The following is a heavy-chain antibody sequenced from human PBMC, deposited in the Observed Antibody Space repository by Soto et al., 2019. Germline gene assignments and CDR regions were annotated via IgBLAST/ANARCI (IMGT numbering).Heavy chain of an antibody. CDR3: ARDKAHYGSGSYYMPSYYYGMDV. CDR2: IWYDGSNK. Sequence: GGSLRLSCAASGFTFSSYGMHWVRQAPGKGLEWVAVIWYDGSNKYYADSVKGRFTISRDNSKNTLYLQMNSLRAEDTAVYYCARDKAHYGSGSYYMPSYYYGMDVWRQGPTVTVAS. CDR1: GFTFSSYG. V-gene: IGHV3-33*01. J-gene: IGHJ6*02. D-gene: IGHD3-10*01.